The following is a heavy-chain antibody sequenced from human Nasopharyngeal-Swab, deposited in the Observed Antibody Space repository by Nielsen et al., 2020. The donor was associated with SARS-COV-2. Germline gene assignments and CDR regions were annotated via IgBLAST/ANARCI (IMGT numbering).Heavy chain of an antibody. J-gene: IGHJ6*02. Sequence: SVKVSCKASGGTFSSYAISWVRQAPGQGLEWMGGIIPIFGPANYAQKFQGRVTVTADESTSTAYMELSSLRSEDTAVYYCARLTKWELRIGVLYYYYGMDVWGQGTTVTVSS. CDR2: IIPIFGPA. D-gene: IGHD1-26*01. CDR1: GGTFSSYA. CDR3: ARLTKWELRIGVLYYYYGMDV. V-gene: IGHV1-69*13.